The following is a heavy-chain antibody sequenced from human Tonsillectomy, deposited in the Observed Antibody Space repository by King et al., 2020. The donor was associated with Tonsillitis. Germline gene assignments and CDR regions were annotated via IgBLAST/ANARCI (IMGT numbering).Heavy chain of an antibody. J-gene: IGHJ5*02. CDR2: IYYSGST. CDR3: ARQFTKTAILLRYFDWAFIWFDP. V-gene: IGHV4-39*01. Sequence: QLQLQESGPGLVKPSETPSLTCTVSGGSISSSSYYWGWIRQPPGKGLEWIGSIYYSGSTYYNPSLKSRVTISVDTSKNQFSLKLSSVTAADTAVYYCARQFTKTAILLRYFDWAFIWFDPWGQGTLVTVSS. D-gene: IGHD3-9*01. CDR1: GGSISSSSYY.